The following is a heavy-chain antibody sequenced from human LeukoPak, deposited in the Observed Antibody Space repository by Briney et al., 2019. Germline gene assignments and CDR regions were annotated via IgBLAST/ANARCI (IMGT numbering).Heavy chain of an antibody. CDR1: GDSVSSNSAA. J-gene: IGHJ3*02. CDR3: ARYYGDAFDI. CDR2: TYYRSNWYS. V-gene: IGHV6-1*01. D-gene: IGHD3-3*01. Sequence: SQTLSLTRAISGDSVSSNSAAWNWIRQSPSRGLEWLGRTYYRSNWYSDYAISMKGRITINPDTSKNQFSLQLNSVTPEDTAVYYCARYYGDAFDIWGQGTMVTVSS.